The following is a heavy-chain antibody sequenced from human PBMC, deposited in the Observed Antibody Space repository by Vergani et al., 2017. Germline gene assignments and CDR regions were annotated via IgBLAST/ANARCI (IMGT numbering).Heavy chain of an antibody. V-gene: IGHV3-7*01. J-gene: IGHJ6*03. D-gene: IGHD3-3*01. CDR2: IKQDGSEK. Sequence: EVQLVESGGGLVQPGGSLRLSCAASGFTFSTYWMTWVRQAPGKGLEWVANIKQDGSEKYYVDSVKGRFTISRDNAKNSLFLQMNSLRAEDTAVYYCAREVTYYDVWDYMDVRGKGTTVIVS. CDR3: AREVTYYDVWDYMDV. CDR1: GFTFSTYW.